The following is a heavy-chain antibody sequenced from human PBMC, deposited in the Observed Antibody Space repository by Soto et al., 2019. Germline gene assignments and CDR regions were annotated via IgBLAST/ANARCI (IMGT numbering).Heavy chain of an antibody. V-gene: IGHV3-23*01. CDR1: GFTFSNYA. Sequence: PGGSLRLSCAASGFTFSNYAMNWVRQAPGKGLEWVSAISGSGGSTYYADSVKGRFTISRDNSKNTLYLQMDSLRAEDTAVYYTSRAVAEAFDIWGQGTMVTVSS. CDR3: SRAVAEAFDI. D-gene: IGHD2-15*01. CDR2: ISGSGGST. J-gene: IGHJ3*02.